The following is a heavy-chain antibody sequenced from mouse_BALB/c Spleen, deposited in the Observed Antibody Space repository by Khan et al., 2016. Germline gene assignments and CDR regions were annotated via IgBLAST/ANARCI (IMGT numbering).Heavy chain of an antibody. J-gene: IGHJ2*01. Sequence: QVRLQQSGAELARPGASVKMSCKASGYSFTSYTMHWVKQRPGQGLEWLGFINPSSSYTNYNQNFKDKATLTADKSSSTAYMQLSSLTSEDSAVYVCARYSTTVVAPLDYWGQGTTLTVSS. D-gene: IGHD1-1*01. CDR2: INPSSSYT. CDR1: GYSFTSYT. CDR3: ARYSTTVVAPLDY. V-gene: IGHV1-4*01.